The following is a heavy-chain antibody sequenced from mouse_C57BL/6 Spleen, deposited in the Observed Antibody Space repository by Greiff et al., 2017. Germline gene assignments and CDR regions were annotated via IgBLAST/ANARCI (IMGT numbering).Heavy chain of an antibody. CDR2: IYPRSGNT. V-gene: IGHV1-81*01. CDR1: GYTFTSYG. CDR3: AREEDGYYVAY. D-gene: IGHD2-3*01. J-gene: IGHJ3*01. Sequence: VQLQQSGAELARPGASVKLSCKASGYTFTSYGISWVKQRTGQGLEWIGEIYPRSGNTYYNETFKGKATLTADKSSSTAYMELRSLTSEDSAVYFFAREEDGYYVAYWGQGTLVTGSA.